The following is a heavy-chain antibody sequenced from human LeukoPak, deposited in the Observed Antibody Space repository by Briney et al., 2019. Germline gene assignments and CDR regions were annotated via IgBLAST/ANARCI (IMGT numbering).Heavy chain of an antibody. V-gene: IGHV1-2*02. Sequence: GASVKVSCKASGYTFTGYYMHWVRQAPGQGLEWMGWINPNSGGTNYAQKFQGRVTMTRDTSISTAYMELSRLRSDDTAVYYCARCITMVRGVIRSSRFDPWGQGTLVTVSS. CDR1: GYTFTGYY. J-gene: IGHJ5*02. CDR2: INPNSGGT. CDR3: ARCITMVRGVIRSSRFDP. D-gene: IGHD3-10*01.